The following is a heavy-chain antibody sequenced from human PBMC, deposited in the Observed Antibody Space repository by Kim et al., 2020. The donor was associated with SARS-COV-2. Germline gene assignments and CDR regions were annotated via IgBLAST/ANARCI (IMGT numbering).Heavy chain of an antibody. J-gene: IGHJ3*02. CDR1: GFTFSSYW. Sequence: GGSLRLSCAASGFTFSSYWMSWVRQTPGKGLERVANIKEDGSEKNHVDSVKGRFTISRDNAKNSLYLQMNSLRAEDTAVYYCARVSFQRAFDIWGQGTMV. CDR2: IKEDGSEK. V-gene: IGHV3-7*03. CDR3: ARVSFQRAFDI.